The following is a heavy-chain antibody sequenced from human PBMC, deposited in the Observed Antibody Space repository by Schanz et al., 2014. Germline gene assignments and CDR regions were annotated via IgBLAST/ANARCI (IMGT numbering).Heavy chain of an antibody. CDR2: INPHLNIT. Sequence: QVQLVQSGAEVRKPGASVRVSCKASGYTLTNYYMHWVRQAPGQGLEWMGMINPHLNITTYAQIFQGRVPMTRDTSTSTVYRDLSSLRSEDTAVYYCARGGGFYWFDPWGQGTLVTVSS. J-gene: IGHJ5*02. V-gene: IGHV1-46*01. D-gene: IGHD3-16*01. CDR3: ARGGGFYWFDP. CDR1: GYTLTNYY.